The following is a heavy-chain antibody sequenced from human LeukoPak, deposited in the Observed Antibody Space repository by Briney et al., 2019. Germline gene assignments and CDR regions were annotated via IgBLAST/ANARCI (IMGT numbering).Heavy chain of an antibody. J-gene: IGHJ4*02. CDR2: ISSSSSST. V-gene: IGHV3-21*01. Sequence: GSLRLSCAASGFTFSTYTMNWVRQAPGKGLEWVSSISSSSSSTYHADSVKGRLTISRDNAKNSLYLQMNSLRVEDTAVYYCARDGMGSGYDFDYWGQGTLVTVSS. CDR1: GFTFSTYT. CDR3: ARDGMGSGYDFDY. D-gene: IGHD5-12*01.